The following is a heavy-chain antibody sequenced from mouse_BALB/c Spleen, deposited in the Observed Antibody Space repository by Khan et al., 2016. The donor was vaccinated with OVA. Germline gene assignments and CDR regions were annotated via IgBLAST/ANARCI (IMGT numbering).Heavy chain of an antibody. D-gene: IGHD1-1*01. Sequence: EVQLQESGPGLVKPSQSLSLTCTVTGYSITSYYAWNWIRQFPGNKLEWMGYISYSGNTKYNPSLKSRISITRDTSENQFFLQLNSVTIEDTATYYCARIYGGDFDYWGQGTTLTVSS. J-gene: IGHJ2*01. CDR3: ARIYGGDFDY. V-gene: IGHV3-2*02. CDR2: ISYSGNT. CDR1: GYSITSYYA.